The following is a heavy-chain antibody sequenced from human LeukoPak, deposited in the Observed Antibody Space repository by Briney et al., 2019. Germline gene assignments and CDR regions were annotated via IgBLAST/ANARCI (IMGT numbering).Heavy chain of an antibody. CDR2: IYSNDDK. J-gene: IGHJ4*02. V-gene: IGHV2-5*01. Sequence: SGPTLVQPTQTLTLTCTFSGFSLSTGGVGVGWIRQPPGKALEWLAIIYSNDDKRYSPSLKSRLTITKDTSKNQVVLAMTNMDPLDTATYYCAHRRWYYYDSNGYYVANWGQGTLVTVAS. CDR3: AHRRWYYYDSNGYYVAN. CDR1: GFSLSTGGVG. D-gene: IGHD3-22*01.